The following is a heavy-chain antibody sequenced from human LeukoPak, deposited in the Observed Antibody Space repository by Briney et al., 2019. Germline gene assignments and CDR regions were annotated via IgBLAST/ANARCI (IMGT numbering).Heavy chain of an antibody. CDR1: GLTFSFP. V-gene: IGHV3-30*04. D-gene: IGHD3-16*01. CDR2: ISTDGSYK. CDR3: ARSLIPGRWYFDL. J-gene: IGHJ2*01. Sequence: GKSLRLSCAVSGLTFSFPFHWVRQAPGKGLEWVAAISTDGSYKYHGDSVKGRFTISRDNPMNTLYLQMNGLRPDDTAVYYCARSLIPGRWYFDLWGRGTLVTVSS.